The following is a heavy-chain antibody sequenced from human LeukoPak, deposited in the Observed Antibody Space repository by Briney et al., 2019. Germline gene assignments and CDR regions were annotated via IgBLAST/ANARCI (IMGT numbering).Heavy chain of an antibody. V-gene: IGHV3-33*01. D-gene: IGHD6-19*01. J-gene: IGHJ4*02. CDR1: GFTFSSYG. CDR2: IWYDGSNK. Sequence: GRSPRLSSAASGFTFSSYGMHWVRQAPGKGLEGVAVIWYDGSNKYYADSVKGRFTISRDNSKNTLYLQMSSLRAEDTAVYYCARTVYDLRGQGLVPGLDSWGQGTLVTVSS. CDR3: ARTVYDLRGQGLVPGLDS.